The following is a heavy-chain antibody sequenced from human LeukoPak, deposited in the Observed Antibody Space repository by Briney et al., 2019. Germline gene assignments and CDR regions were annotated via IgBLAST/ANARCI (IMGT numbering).Heavy chain of an antibody. Sequence: NPSETLSLTCTVSGGSISSSSYYWGWIRQPPGKGLEWIGSIYYSGSTYYNPSLKSRVTISVDTSKNQFSLKLSSVTAADTAVYYCARPRNLYCDSSGLSGFDIWGQGTMVTVSS. CDR1: GGSISSSSYY. V-gene: IGHV4-39*01. CDR2: IYYSGST. CDR3: ARPRNLYCDSSGLSGFDI. J-gene: IGHJ3*02. D-gene: IGHD3-22*01.